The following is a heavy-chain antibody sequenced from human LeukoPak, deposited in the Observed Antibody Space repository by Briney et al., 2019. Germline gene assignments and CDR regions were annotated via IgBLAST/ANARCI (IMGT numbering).Heavy chain of an antibody. J-gene: IGHJ6*02. CDR3: VRGYSFGPYGMDV. CDR1: GFPFSSYA. V-gene: IGHV3-64D*09. D-gene: IGHD2-15*01. CDR2: ISDSGGST. Sequence: GGSLRLSCSASGFPFSSYAMHWVRQAPGKGLEYVSAISDSGGSTYYADSVKGRFTFSRDNSKNTLYLQMSSLRAEDTAVYFCVRGYSFGPYGMDVWGQGTTVTVSS.